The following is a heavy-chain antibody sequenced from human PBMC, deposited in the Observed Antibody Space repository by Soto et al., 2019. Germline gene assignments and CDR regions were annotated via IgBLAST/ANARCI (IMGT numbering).Heavy chain of an antibody. V-gene: IGHV3-30-3*01. Sequence: QVQLVESGGGVVQPGRSLRLSCAASGFTFRTFNMHWVRQAPGKRLEWVAVIPYDGGNKYYAESVKGRFTISRDNSKNTVYLQMNSLRPEDTAVYFCARDDGNHPFDFWGQGTLVTVSS. CDR1: GFTFRTFN. CDR3: ARDDGNHPFDF. J-gene: IGHJ4*02. D-gene: IGHD1-1*01. CDR2: IPYDGGNK.